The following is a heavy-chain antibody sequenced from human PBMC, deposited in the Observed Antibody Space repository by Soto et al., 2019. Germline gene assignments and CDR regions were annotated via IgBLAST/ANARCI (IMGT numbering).Heavy chain of an antibody. CDR2: LTDSGGST. J-gene: IGHJ4*02. Sequence: PGGSLRLSCAASGFAFSTYAMTWVRQAPGQGLEWVSRLTDSGGSTDYTASVKGRFTLSRDNSKNTLYLQMNNLRADDTAIYYCAKDGCSSASCYSNYWGQGTLVTVSS. V-gene: IGHV3-23*01. D-gene: IGHD2-2*01. CDR3: AKDGCSSASCYSNY. CDR1: GFAFSTYA.